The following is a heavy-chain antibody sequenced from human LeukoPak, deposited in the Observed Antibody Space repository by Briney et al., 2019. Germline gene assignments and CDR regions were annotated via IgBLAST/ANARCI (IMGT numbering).Heavy chain of an antibody. V-gene: IGHV3-7*01. CDR3: ARGVSGTPGLADY. D-gene: IGHD1-7*01. CDR1: GFTFSTFY. Sequence: PGGSLRLSCAVSGFTFSTFYMTWVRQPPGKGLEWVANIDPDGSGKNYVDSVKDRFTISRDNAKNSLFLHMNSLRTEDTAIYYCARGVSGTPGLADYWGQGTLATVSS. J-gene: IGHJ4*02. CDR2: IDPDGSGK.